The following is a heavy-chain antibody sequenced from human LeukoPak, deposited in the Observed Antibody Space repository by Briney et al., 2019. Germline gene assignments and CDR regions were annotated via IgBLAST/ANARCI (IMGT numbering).Heavy chain of an antibody. CDR1: GFTFSSYE. Sequence: GGSLRLSCAASGFTFSSYEMNWVRQAPGKELEWVSYISSSGSTIYYADSVKGRFTISRDNAKNSLYLQMNSLRAEDTAVYYCARVRGSRYFATHYYGMDVWGQGTTVTVSS. D-gene: IGHD3-9*01. V-gene: IGHV3-48*03. J-gene: IGHJ6*02. CDR2: ISSSGSTI. CDR3: ARVRGSRYFATHYYGMDV.